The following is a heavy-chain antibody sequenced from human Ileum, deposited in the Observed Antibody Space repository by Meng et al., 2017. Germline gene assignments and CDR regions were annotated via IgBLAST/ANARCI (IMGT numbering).Heavy chain of an antibody. CDR1: GDSVSSNSAA. D-gene: IGHD1-26*01. Sequence: QVNLHKSGPGLVKPSQTLSLPCAITGDSVSSNSAAWNWFRHTPSRGLEWLGRTYYRSKWFNEYAVSVKSRIPINPDTSENQFSLQLNSVTPEDAAVYYCARGGGSYYHFDYWGQGTLVTVSS. CDR3: ARGGGSYYHFDY. V-gene: IGHV6-1*01. CDR2: TYYRSKWFN. J-gene: IGHJ4*02.